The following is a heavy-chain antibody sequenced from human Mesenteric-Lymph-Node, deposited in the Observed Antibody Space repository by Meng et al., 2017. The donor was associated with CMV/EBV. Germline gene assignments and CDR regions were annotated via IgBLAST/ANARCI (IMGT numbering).Heavy chain of an antibody. Sequence: SVKVSCKASGGTFSSYAISWVRQAPGQGLEWMGGIIPIFGTANYAQKFQGRVTITTDESTSTAYMELSSLRSEDTAVYYCARDGLHGVVTAGYYYGLDAWGQGTTVTVSS. D-gene: IGHD3-3*01. CDR2: IIPIFGTA. CDR3: ARDGLHGVVTAGYYYGLDA. V-gene: IGHV1-69*05. CDR1: GGTFSSYA. J-gene: IGHJ6*02.